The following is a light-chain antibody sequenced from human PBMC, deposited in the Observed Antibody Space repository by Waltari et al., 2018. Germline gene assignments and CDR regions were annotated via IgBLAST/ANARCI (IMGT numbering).Light chain of an antibody. Sequence: NFMLTQPHSVSESPGKTITISCTRSSGSIGSGYVQWYQQRPGSAPTTMIYEDKKRPSGVPDRFSVSSDSSSNSASLTISGLKTEDEADYYCQSFDSTNPWVFGGGTKLTVL. CDR3: QSFDSTNPWV. CDR1: SGSIGSGY. CDR2: EDK. V-gene: IGLV6-57*03. J-gene: IGLJ3*02.